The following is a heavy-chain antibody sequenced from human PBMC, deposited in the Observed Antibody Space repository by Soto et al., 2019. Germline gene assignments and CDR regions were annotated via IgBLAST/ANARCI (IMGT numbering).Heavy chain of an antibody. Sequence: QVQLVQSGPEVKMPGASVKVSCKTSGYHFTAYGLAWLRQAPGQRPEWMGWVSTNNADTNYAEKFQGRVNMTTDKSTTTTYMELRSLRSDDTAVYYCARELNTDSSAYYSFAYWGQGTLVTVSS. D-gene: IGHD3-22*01. V-gene: IGHV1-18*01. CDR3: ARELNTDSSAYYSFAY. CDR2: VSTNNADT. J-gene: IGHJ4*02. CDR1: GYHFTAYG.